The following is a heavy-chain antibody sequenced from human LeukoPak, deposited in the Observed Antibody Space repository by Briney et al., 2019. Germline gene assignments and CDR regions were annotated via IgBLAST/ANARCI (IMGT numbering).Heavy chain of an antibody. CDR1: GGTFSSYA. CDR3: ATRYPYYYDSSGYYPPGDY. D-gene: IGHD3-22*01. Sequence: GASVKVSCKASGGTFSSYAISWVRQAPGQGLEWMGGIIPIFGTAKYAQKFQGRGTITADESTSTAYMELSSLGSEDTAVYYCATRYPYYYDSSGYYPPGDYWGQGTLVIVSS. J-gene: IGHJ4*02. V-gene: IGHV1-69*13. CDR2: IIPIFGTA.